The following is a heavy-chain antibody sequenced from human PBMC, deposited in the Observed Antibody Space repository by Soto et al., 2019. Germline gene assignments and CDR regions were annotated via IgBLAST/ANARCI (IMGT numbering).Heavy chain of an antibody. CDR1: GGSISSSNW. CDR3: ARAPGYSYGYFYFDY. J-gene: IGHJ4*02. V-gene: IGHV4-4*02. D-gene: IGHD5-18*01. Sequence: PSETLSLTCAVSGGSISSSNWWSWVRQPPGKGLEWIGEIYHSGSTNYNPSLKSRVTISVDKSKNQFSLKLSSVTAADTAVYYCARAPGYSYGYFYFDYWGQGTLVTVSS. CDR2: IYHSGST.